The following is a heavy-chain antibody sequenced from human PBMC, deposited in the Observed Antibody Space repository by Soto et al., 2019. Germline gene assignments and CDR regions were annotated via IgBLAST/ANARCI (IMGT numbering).Heavy chain of an antibody. CDR3: AGTAGPIAAAGTNWFDP. V-gene: IGHV4-31*03. J-gene: IGHJ5*02. D-gene: IGHD6-13*01. Sequence: QVQLQESGPGLVKPSQTLSLTCTVSGGSISSGGYYWSWIRQHPGKGLEWIGYIYYSGSTYYNPSLKSRVTISVDTSKNQFSLKLSSVTPADTAVYYCAGTAGPIAAAGTNWFDPWGQGTLVTVSS. CDR1: GGSISSGGYY. CDR2: IYYSGST.